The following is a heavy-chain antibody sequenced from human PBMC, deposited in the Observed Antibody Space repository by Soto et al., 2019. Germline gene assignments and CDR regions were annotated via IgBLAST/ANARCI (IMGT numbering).Heavy chain of an antibody. CDR2: FYENP. Sequence: SETLSLTCSVFGGSINSRSYSWGWIRQPPGKGLEWIGTFYENPNYNPSLKSRVTISVDTSKNQFSLRLTSVTAADTAVYYCARDGLRYFDWFSYGMDVWGQGTTVTVSS. V-gene: IGHV4-39*02. J-gene: IGHJ6*02. CDR3: ARDGLRYFDWFSYGMDV. D-gene: IGHD3-9*01. CDR1: GGSINSRSYS.